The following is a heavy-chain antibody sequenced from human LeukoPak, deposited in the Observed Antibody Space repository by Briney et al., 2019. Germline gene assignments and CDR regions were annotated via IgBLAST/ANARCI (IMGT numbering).Heavy chain of an antibody. V-gene: IGHV3-23*01. D-gene: IGHD3-22*01. CDR1: GFTFSSYG. J-gene: IGHJ6*03. Sequence: GGPLRLSCAASGFTFSSYGMSGVRRAPGKGLEWVSAFSGRGGSTYYADSVKGRFTISRDNSKNTLYLQMNSLRAEDTAVYYCARAGEKWLFPAYYYYYMDVWGKGTTVTVSS. CDR2: FSGRGGST. CDR3: ARAGEKWLFPAYYYYYMDV.